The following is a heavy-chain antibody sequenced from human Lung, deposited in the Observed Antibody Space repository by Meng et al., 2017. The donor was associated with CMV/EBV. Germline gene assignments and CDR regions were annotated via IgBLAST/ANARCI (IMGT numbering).Heavy chain of an antibody. CDR1: GGSISSSSYY. Sequence: GSLRLSXTVSGGSISSSSYYWGWIRQPPGKGLEWIGSIYYSGSTYYNPSLKSRVTISVDTSKNQFSLKLSSVTAADTAVYYCARDLKSYCSSTSCYINWFDPWGQGTLVTVSS. D-gene: IGHD2-2*02. CDR3: ARDLKSYCSSTSCYINWFDP. J-gene: IGHJ5*02. CDR2: IYYSGST. V-gene: IGHV4-39*07.